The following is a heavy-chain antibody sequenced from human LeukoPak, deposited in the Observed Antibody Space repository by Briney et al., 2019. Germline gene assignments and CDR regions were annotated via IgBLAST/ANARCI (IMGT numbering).Heavy chain of an antibody. V-gene: IGHV3-53*01. Sequence: PGGSLRLSCAASGFTVSSNYMSWVRQAPGKGLEWVSVIYSGGSIYYADSVKGRFTISRDNAKNSLYLQMNSLRAEDTAVFYCAREGNLDWVWGQGTLVTVSS. J-gene: IGHJ4*02. CDR2: IYSGGSI. CDR3: AREGNLDWV. D-gene: IGHD3/OR15-3a*01. CDR1: GFTVSSNY.